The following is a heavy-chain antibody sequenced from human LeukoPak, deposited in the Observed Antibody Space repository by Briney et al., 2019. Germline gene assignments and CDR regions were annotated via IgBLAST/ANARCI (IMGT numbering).Heavy chain of an antibody. CDR1: GGSISSGSYY. CDR3: ARDEDGFDY. J-gene: IGHJ4*02. D-gene: IGHD2-15*01. CDR2: IYTSGST. Sequence: SQTLSLTCTVSGGSISSGSYYWSWIRQPAGKGLEWIGRIYTSGSTNYNPSLKSRVTISVDTSNNQFSLKLSSVTAADTAVYYCARDEDGFDYWGQGTLVTVSS. V-gene: IGHV4-61*02.